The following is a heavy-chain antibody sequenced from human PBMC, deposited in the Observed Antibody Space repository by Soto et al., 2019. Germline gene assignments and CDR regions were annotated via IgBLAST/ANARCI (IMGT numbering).Heavy chain of an antibody. D-gene: IGHD6-19*01. J-gene: IGHJ6*02. Sequence: QITLKESGPTLVKPTQTLTLTCTFSGFSLSTSGVGVGWIRQPPGKALEWLALIYWDDDKPYRPSLKSRLTITKDTSTNQVVLTMTTMDPVDTATYYCAHALVAGSSCYYYYYGMDVWGHGTTVTVSS. CDR3: AHALVAGSSCYYYYYGMDV. CDR1: GFSLSTSGVG. CDR2: IYWDDDK. V-gene: IGHV2-5*02.